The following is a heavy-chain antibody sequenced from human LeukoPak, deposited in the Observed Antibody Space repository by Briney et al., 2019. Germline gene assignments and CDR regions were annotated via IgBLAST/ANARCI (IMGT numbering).Heavy chain of an antibody. CDR3: AKDRRACSSSSCYYRFDY. J-gene: IGHJ4*02. Sequence: PGGSLRLSCAASEFTFSSYAMSWVRQAPGKGLEWVSAISDRGGSTYYADSVKGRFTVSRDNSKNTMYLRMNSLRAEDTAVYYCAKDRRACSSSSCYYRFDYWGQGTLVTVSS. CDR1: EFTFSSYA. D-gene: IGHD2-2*01. V-gene: IGHV3-23*01. CDR2: ISDRGGST.